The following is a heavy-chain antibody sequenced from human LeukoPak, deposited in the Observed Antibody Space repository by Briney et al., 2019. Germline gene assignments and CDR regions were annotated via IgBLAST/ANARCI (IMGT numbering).Heavy chain of an antibody. Sequence: AGGSLRLSCAASGFTFSSYGLHWVRQAPGKGLEWVAFIRYDGNNKYYADPVKGRFTISRDNSNNRLYPQMNSLRAEDTSVYYCAKAQPATGYCSGGSCYGVDSWGQGTLVTVSS. CDR1: GFTFSSYG. J-gene: IGHJ4*02. CDR3: AKAQPATGYCSGGSCYGVDS. CDR2: IRYDGNNK. D-gene: IGHD2-15*01. V-gene: IGHV3-30*02.